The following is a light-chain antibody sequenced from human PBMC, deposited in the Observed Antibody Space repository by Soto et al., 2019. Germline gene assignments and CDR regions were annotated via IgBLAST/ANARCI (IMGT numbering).Light chain of an antibody. Sequence: DIQLTQSPSFLSASVGDRVTITCRASQGISSSLAWFQQKQGKAPKLLIYAASTLQSRVPSRFSGSGSGTDFTLTISSLQPEDFATYYCQQLNTYPHTFGQGTKLEIK. J-gene: IGKJ2*01. CDR1: QGISSS. V-gene: IGKV1-9*01. CDR2: AAS. CDR3: QQLNTYPHT.